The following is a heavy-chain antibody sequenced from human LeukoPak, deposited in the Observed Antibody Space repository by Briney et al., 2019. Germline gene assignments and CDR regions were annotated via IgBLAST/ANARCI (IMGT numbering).Heavy chain of an antibody. J-gene: IGHJ6*04. V-gene: IGHV4/OR15-8*01. D-gene: IGHD3-16*02. CDR1: DTSISNNW. CDR2: IFHRGIP. Sequence: SETLSLTCDVSDTSISNNWWSWVRQSPGKGLEWIGEIFHRGIPNYNPSLKRRVTMSIDTSKNQLSLNVNSVTAADTAVYYCARVMGASWFFYLDVWGKGTTVTVSS. CDR3: ARVMGASWFFYLDV.